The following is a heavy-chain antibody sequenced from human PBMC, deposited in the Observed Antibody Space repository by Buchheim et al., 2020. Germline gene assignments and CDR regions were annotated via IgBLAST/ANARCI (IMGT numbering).Heavy chain of an antibody. D-gene: IGHD3-22*01. CDR2: ISSTSSTI. Sequence: EVQLVESGGGLVQPGGSLRLSCAASGFTFSSYSMNWVRQAPGKGLEWVSYISSTSSTIYYADSVKGRFTISRDNAKNSLYLQMNSLRAEDTAVYYCATDHYDGSGYWGRGDYWGQGTL. CDR1: GFTFSSYS. CDR3: ATDHYDGSGYWGRGDY. V-gene: IGHV3-48*01. J-gene: IGHJ4*02.